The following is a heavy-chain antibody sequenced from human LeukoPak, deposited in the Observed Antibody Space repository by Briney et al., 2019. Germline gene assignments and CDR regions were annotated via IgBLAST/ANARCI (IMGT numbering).Heavy chain of an antibody. J-gene: IGHJ4*02. CDR2: FGTRSTSV. CDR1: GFTFSGYS. Sequence: GGSLRLSCTASGFTFSGYSVNWIRQDPGKGLEWVSSFGTRSTSVYHAGSVKGRFAISRDNAKNSLYLQMNSLRAEDTALYYCAREVSEGFDFWGQGTLVTVSS. V-gene: IGHV3-21*01. D-gene: IGHD3-22*01. CDR3: AREVSEGFDF.